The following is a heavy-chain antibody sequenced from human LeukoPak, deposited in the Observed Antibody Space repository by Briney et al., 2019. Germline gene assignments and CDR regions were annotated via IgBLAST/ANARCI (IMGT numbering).Heavy chain of an antibody. D-gene: IGHD2-8*01. J-gene: IGHJ3*02. Sequence: GASVKVSCKASGYTFTNYYIHWVRQAPGQGLEWMGIINPSGSSTSCAQKFQGRVTMTRDTSTSTVYMELSSLRSEDTAVYYCAGGTTNTKGAFDMWGQGTMVTVSS. CDR1: GYTFTNYY. V-gene: IGHV1-46*01. CDR3: AGGTTNTKGAFDM. CDR2: INPSGSST.